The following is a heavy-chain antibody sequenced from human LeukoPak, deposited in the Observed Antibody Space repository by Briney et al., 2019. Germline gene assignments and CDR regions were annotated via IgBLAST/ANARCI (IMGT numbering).Heavy chain of an antibody. CDR1: GFTFSSYS. V-gene: IGHV3-21*01. J-gene: IGHJ3*02. CDR3: ARDMRDRLAFDI. D-gene: IGHD2-2*01. CDR2: ISSSSSYI. Sequence: GGSLRLSCAASGFTFSSYSMNWVRQAPGKGLEWVSSISSSSSYIYYADSVKGRFTISRDNAKNSLYLQMNSLRAEDTAVYYCARDMRDRLAFDIWGQGTMVTVSS.